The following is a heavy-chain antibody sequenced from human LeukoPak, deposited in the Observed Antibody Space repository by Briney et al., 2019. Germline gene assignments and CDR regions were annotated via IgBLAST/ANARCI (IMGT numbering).Heavy chain of an antibody. CDR2: MNPNSGNT. D-gene: IGHD6-13*01. V-gene: IGHV1-8*01. CDR1: GYTFTSYD. Sequence: ASVKVSCKASGYTFTSYDIHWVRQATGQGLEWMGWMNPNSGNTGYAQKFQGRVTMTRDTSISTAYMELSSLRSEDTAIYYCAKDSGQQLIPDWGQGTLVTVS. J-gene: IGHJ4*02. CDR3: AKDSGQQLIPD.